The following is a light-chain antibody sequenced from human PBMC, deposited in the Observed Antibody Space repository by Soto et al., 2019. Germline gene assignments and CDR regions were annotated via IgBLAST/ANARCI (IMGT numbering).Light chain of an antibody. CDR3: QHYYNWPRT. CDR2: GAS. CDR1: ENIYTN. J-gene: IGKJ5*01. Sequence: EIVMTQSPATLSVSPGDRATLSCRASENIYTNLAWYQQKPGQAPRLLFYGASTRATGLPARFSGTGSGTEFTLTTHRLQAEDSAVYYCQHYYNWPRTFGQGTRLEI. V-gene: IGKV3-15*01.